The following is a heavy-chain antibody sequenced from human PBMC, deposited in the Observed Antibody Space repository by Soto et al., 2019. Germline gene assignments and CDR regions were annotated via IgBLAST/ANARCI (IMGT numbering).Heavy chain of an antibody. CDR2: IGGNGDA. D-gene: IGHD1-26*01. CDR1: GFTFNIFA. Sequence: EVQLLESGGGVVQPGGSLRLSCATSGFTFNIFAMSWVRQAPGQGLGWVASIGGNGDAHYADSVRGRFTISRDNSKNTMSLQMNSLRTDDTATYYCAKDRVNANSVWDPFEIWGQGTMGAVST. CDR3: AKDRVNANSVWDPFEI. J-gene: IGHJ3*02. V-gene: IGHV3-23*01.